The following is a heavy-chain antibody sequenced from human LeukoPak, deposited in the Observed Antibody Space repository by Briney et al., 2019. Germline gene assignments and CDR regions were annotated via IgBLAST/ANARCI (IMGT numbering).Heavy chain of an antibody. J-gene: IGHJ4*02. V-gene: IGHV3-30*04. D-gene: IGHD6-19*01. Sequence: QSGGSLRLSCAASGFTFSSYAMHWVRQAPGKGLVWVALISYDGSIKSYADSVKGRFTISRDNSKNTLYVQMNSLRTDDTAVYYCARGAYSSGWMTFDYWGQGILVTVSS. CDR2: ISYDGSIK. CDR3: ARGAYSSGWMTFDY. CDR1: GFTFSSYA.